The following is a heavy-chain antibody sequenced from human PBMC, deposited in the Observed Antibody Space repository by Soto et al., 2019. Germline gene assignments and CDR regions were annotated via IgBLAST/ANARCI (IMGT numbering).Heavy chain of an antibody. CDR1: GFTFSSYS. CDR2: ISSSSSYI. CDR3: ARDPQVPAGYYGNWFDP. D-gene: IGHD3-10*01. V-gene: IGHV3-21*01. J-gene: IGHJ5*02. Sequence: GGSLRLSCAASGFTFSSYSMNWVRQAPGKGLEWVSSISSSSSYIYYADSVKGRFTISRDNAKNSLYLQMNSLRAEDTAVYYCARDPQVPAGYYGNWFDPWGQGTLVTSPQ.